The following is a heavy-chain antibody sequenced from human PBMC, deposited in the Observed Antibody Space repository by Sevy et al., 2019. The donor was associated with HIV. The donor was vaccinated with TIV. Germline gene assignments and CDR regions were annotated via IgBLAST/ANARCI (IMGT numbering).Heavy chain of an antibody. CDR1: GGAMNNYY. V-gene: IGHV4-59*01. CDR2: IYYSGST. Sequence: SETLSLTCTVSGGAMNNYYWSWIRQPPGKGLEWIGYIYYSGSTNYNPALESRVTISVDTSENQFSPKLSSVTAADTAVFYLARARGGPPTRPSGLWQQLARTDTMNYFDYWGQGTLVTVSS. CDR3: ARARGGPPTRPSGLWQQLARTDTMNYFDY. D-gene: IGHD6-13*01. J-gene: IGHJ4*02.